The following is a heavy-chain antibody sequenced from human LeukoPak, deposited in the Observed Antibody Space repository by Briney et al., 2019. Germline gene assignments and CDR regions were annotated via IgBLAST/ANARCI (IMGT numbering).Heavy chain of an antibody. Sequence: GGSLRLSCAASGFTFSNAWMSWVRQAPGKGLEWVGRIKSKTDGGTTDYAAPVKGRFTISRDDSKNTLYLQMNSLKTEDTAAYYCTTVVSSGYSYTDYWGQGTLVTVSS. D-gene: IGHD3-22*01. CDR3: TTVVSSGYSYTDY. CDR1: GFTFSNAW. CDR2: IKSKTDGGTT. V-gene: IGHV3-15*01. J-gene: IGHJ4*02.